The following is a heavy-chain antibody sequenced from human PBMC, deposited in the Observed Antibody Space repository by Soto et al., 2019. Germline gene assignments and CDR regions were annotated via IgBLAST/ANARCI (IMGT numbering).Heavy chain of an antibody. V-gene: IGHV4-39*01. D-gene: IGHD2-8*01. Sequence: LSLTCTVSGGSISSSSYYWGWIRQPPGKGLEWIGSIYYSGSTYYNPSLKSRVTISVDTSKNQFSLKLSSVTAADTAVYYCARLVYATGGPNDAFDIWGQGTMVTVSS. CDR2: IYYSGST. J-gene: IGHJ3*02. CDR3: ARLVYATGGPNDAFDI. CDR1: GGSISSSSYY.